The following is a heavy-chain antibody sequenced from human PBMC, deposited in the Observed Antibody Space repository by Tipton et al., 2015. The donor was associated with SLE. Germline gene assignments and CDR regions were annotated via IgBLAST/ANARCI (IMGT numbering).Heavy chain of an antibody. D-gene: IGHD6-19*01. V-gene: IGHV4-39*07. J-gene: IGHJ6*02. Sequence: TLSLTCFVSGDYITSDFYYWGWIRQPPGKGLEWIGSVYDSGTTYYNPSLKSRVTMSVDTSKTQFSLKLNSLTAADTAVYYCARVVAVAGIHYYSVDIWGQGTTVTVSS. CDR1: GDYITSDFYY. CDR3: ARVVAVAGIHYYSVDI. CDR2: VYDSGTT.